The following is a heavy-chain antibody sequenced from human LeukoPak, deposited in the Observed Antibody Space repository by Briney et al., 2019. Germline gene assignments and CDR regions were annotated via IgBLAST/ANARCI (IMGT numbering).Heavy chain of an antibody. CDR2: ISGSGGST. V-gene: IGHV3-23*01. CDR3: AKLVKERVTTVTKSYYFDY. J-gene: IGHJ4*02. Sequence: PGASLRLSCAASGFTFSSYAMSWVRQAPGKGLEWVSAISGSGGSTYYADSVKGRFTISRDNSKNTLYLQMNSLRAEDTAVYYCAKLVKERVTTVTKSYYFDYWGQGTLATVSS. D-gene: IGHD4-17*01. CDR1: GFTFSSYA.